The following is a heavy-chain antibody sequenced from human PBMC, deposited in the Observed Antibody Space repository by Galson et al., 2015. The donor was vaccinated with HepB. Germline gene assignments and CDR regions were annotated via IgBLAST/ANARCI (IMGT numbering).Heavy chain of an antibody. Sequence: ETLSLTCTVSGGSIDSYYWGWLRQPPGKGLEWIGSFYYTGNTHYNPSLKSRVTISGDTSKNQFSLKLNSVTAADTAVYYCARHESESKTYAADNWGQGTLVTVSS. CDR1: GGSIDSYY. CDR3: ARHESESKTYAADN. V-gene: IGHV4-39*01. J-gene: IGHJ4*02. D-gene: IGHD2-2*01. CDR2: FYYTGNT.